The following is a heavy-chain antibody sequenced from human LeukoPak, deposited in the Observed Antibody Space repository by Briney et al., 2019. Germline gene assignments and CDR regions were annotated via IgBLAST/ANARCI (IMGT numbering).Heavy chain of an antibody. V-gene: IGHV6-1*01. J-gene: IGHJ4*02. Sequence: QTLSLTCAISGDSVSGSSVAWNWSRQSPSRGLEWLGRTYYRSKWLVDYAESLKGRITINADTSKNQLSLQLHSVTPEDTAIYYCTRFYDANSFDYWGQGTLVTVSS. CDR3: TRFYDANSFDY. CDR1: GDSVSGSSVA. CDR2: TYYRSKWLV. D-gene: IGHD3-16*01.